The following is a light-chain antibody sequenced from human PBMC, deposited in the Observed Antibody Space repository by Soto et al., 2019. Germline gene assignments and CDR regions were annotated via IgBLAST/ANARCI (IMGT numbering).Light chain of an antibody. CDR3: HQRQSWPRT. CDR2: LTS. J-gene: IGKJ1*01. CDR1: PAVTTR. V-gene: IGKV3-11*01. Sequence: EIVLTQSPATLSSFPGDRVPLSCRARPAVTTRLAWYQHKPGQAPRLLIYLTSNRAAGIPARFSGSGSETDFTLTISDVEPEDFAVYYCHQRQSWPRTFGQGTKVDIK.